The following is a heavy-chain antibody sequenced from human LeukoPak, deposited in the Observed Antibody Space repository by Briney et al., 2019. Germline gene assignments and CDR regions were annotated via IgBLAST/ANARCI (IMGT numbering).Heavy chain of an antibody. CDR3: ARATLGIAAAGDNGQFDY. D-gene: IGHD6-13*01. J-gene: IGHJ4*02. CDR1: RGSFSSRPYY. V-gene: IGHV4-61*01. CDR2: IYYSGST. Sequence: SETLSLTCTVSRGSFSSRPYYWSWIRQPPVKGLEWIGYIYYSGSTNYNPSLKSRVTISVDTSKNQFSLKLSSVTAADTAVYYCARATLGIAAAGDNGQFDYWGQGTLVTVSS.